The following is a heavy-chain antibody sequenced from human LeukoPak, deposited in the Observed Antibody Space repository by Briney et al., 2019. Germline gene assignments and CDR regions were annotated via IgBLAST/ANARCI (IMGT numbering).Heavy chain of an antibody. D-gene: IGHD4-17*01. Sequence: GGSLRPSCAASGFTFSSYSMNWVRQAPGKGLEWVSSISSSSSYIYYADSVKGRFTISRDNAKNSLYLQMNSLRAEDTAVYYCARDTPRSGTVTTSGRLWGQGTLVTVSS. CDR2: ISSSSSYI. CDR1: GFTFSSYS. J-gene: IGHJ4*02. V-gene: IGHV3-21*01. CDR3: ARDTPRSGTVTTSGRL.